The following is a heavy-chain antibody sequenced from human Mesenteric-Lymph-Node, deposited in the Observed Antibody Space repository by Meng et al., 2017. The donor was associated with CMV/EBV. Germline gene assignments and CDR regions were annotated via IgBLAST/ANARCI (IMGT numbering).Heavy chain of an antibody. CDR2: IYYSGST. V-gene: IGHV4-61*08. CDR1: GGSISSGGYY. Sequence: SETLSLTCTVSGGSISSGGYYWSWIRQPPGKGLEWIGYIYYSGSTNYNPSLKSRVTISVDTSKNQFSLKLSSVTAADTAVYYCARAAADPKYYYYYGMDVWGQGTTVTVSS. CDR3: ARAAADPKYYYYYGMDV. J-gene: IGHJ6*02. D-gene: IGHD6-13*01.